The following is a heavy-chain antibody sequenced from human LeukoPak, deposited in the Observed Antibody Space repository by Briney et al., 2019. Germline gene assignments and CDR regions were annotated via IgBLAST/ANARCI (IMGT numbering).Heavy chain of an antibody. D-gene: IGHD2-15*01. CDR1: GFTFSSYS. CDR2: ISSSSSNI. J-gene: IGHJ5*02. Sequence: PGGSLRLSCAASGFTFSSYSMNWVRQAPGKGLEWVSSISSSSSNIYYADSVKGRFTISRDNAKKSLYLQMNTLRAEDTAVYYCARDIHHVVAWGQGTLVTVSS. CDR3: ARDIHHVVA. V-gene: IGHV3-21*01.